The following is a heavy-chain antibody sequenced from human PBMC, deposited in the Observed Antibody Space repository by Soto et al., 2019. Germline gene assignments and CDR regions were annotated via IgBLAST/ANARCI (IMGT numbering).Heavy chain of an antibody. D-gene: IGHD2-15*01. J-gene: IGHJ4*02. CDR1: GNSFTSYW. CDR2: IYPGDSDT. Sequence: PGESLKISCKGSGNSFTSYWIGWVRQMPGKGLEWMGIIYPGDSDTKYSPSFQGRVTISVDKSISTAYLQLSSLKASDTAMYYCATLNYYCSDSAYDYWGQGTLVTVS. CDR3: ATLNYYCSDSAYDY. V-gene: IGHV5-51*01.